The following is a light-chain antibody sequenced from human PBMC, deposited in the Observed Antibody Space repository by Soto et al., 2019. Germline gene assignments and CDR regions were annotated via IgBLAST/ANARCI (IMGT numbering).Light chain of an antibody. J-gene: IGKJ5*01. CDR2: AAS. V-gene: IGKV1-39*01. CDR1: QSISSY. CDR3: QQSYSTPIT. Sequence: DIQMTQSPSSLSASVGDRVTITCRASQSISSYLNWYQQKPGKAPKLLMYAASRLQSGVPSRFSGSGSGTDFILTISSLQPEDFATYYCQQSYSTPITFGQGTRLELK.